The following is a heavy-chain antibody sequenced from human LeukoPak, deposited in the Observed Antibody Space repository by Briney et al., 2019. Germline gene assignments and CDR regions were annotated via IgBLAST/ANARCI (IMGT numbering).Heavy chain of an antibody. CDR1: GYTFTGYY. J-gene: IGHJ4*02. D-gene: IGHD5-12*01. CDR3: ARFARGIVATIPLDY. V-gene: IGHV1-2*02. CDR2: INPNSGDT. Sequence: GASVKVSCKASGYTFTGYYLHRVRQAPGQGLEWMGWINPNSGDTDYAQKFQGRVTMTRDTSISTAYMELSSLRYDDTAMYYCARFARGIVATIPLDYWGQGTLVTVSS.